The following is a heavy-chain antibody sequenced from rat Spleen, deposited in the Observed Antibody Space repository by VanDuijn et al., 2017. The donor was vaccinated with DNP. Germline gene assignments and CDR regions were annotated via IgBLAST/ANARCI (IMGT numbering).Heavy chain of an antibody. CDR2: IKAKSNNYAT. Sequence: EVQVLESGGGLVQPGNSLKLSCATSGFTFSTAWMYWYRQFPEKRLEWVARIKAKSNNYATDYIESVKGRFTISRDDSKSSIYLHMNNLKEEDTAIYYCIWDYKNHFDYWGQGVMVTVSS. J-gene: IGHJ2*01. D-gene: IGHD1-10*01. CDR1: GFTFSTAW. V-gene: IGHV6-6*01. CDR3: IWDYKNHFDY.